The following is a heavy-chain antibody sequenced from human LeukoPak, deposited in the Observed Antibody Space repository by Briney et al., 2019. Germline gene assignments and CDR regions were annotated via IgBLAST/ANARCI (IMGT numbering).Heavy chain of an antibody. Sequence: KTSETLSLTCTVSGGSISSSSYYRGWIRQPPGKGLEWIGSIYYSGSTYYNPSLKSRVTISVDTSKNQFSLKLSSVTAADTAVYYCARRFRSGYFDYWGQGTLVTVSS. V-gene: IGHV4-39*01. CDR3: ARRFRSGYFDY. D-gene: IGHD6-19*01. J-gene: IGHJ4*02. CDR1: GGSISSSSYY. CDR2: IYYSGST.